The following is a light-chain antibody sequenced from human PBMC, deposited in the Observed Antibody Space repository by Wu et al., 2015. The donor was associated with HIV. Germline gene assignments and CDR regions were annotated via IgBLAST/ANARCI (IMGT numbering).Light chain of an antibody. CDR1: QTVNSN. V-gene: IGKV3-11*01. CDR3: QQRSIWPQT. J-gene: IGKJ1*01. CDR2: DAS. Sequence: ELVLTQSPGTLSLSPGGRATLSCRASQTVNSNFLSWYQHKPGQAPRLLIYDASNRATGIPARFSGSGSGTDFTLTISSLEPEDFAVYFCQQRSIWPQTFGQGTRVEIK.